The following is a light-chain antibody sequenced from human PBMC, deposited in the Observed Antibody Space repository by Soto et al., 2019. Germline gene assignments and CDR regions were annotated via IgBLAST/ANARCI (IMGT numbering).Light chain of an antibody. Sequence: EIVMTQSPATLSVSPGERATLSCRASQSVSSNLAWYQQKPGQAPRLLIYGASTRATGIPARFSGSGSGTEFTLTISILQSEDFAVYYCQQYNNWPSTFGGGTKVEIK. CDR3: QQYNNWPST. CDR2: GAS. V-gene: IGKV3-15*01. CDR1: QSVSSN. J-gene: IGKJ4*01.